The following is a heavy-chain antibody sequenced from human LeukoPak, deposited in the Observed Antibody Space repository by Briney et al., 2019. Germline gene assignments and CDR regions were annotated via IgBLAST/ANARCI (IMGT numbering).Heavy chain of an antibody. Sequence: PSETLSLTCAVYGGSFSGYYWSWIRQPPGKGLEWIGEINHSGSTNYNPSLKSRVTISVDTSKNQFSLKLSSVTAADTAVYYCARGRFTVRGVIIRAKSYYMDVWGKGTTVTVSS. CDR3: ARGRFTVRGVIIRAKSYYMDV. CDR1: GGSFSGYY. J-gene: IGHJ6*03. CDR2: INHSGST. V-gene: IGHV4-34*01. D-gene: IGHD3-10*01.